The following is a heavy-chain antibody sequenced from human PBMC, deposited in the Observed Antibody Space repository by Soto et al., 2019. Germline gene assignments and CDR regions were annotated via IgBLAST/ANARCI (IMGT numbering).Heavy chain of an antibody. V-gene: IGHV3-33*01. CDR2: IWYDGSNK. D-gene: IGHD3-9*01. CDR3: ARVGDILTGYNAFDI. Sequence: QVQLVESGGGVVQPGRSLRLSCAASGFTFSSYGMHWVRQAPGKGLEWVAVIWYDGSNKYYADSVKGRFTISRDNSKNTLYLQMNSLRAEETAVYYCARVGDILTGYNAFDIWGQGTMVTVSS. J-gene: IGHJ3*02. CDR1: GFTFSSYG.